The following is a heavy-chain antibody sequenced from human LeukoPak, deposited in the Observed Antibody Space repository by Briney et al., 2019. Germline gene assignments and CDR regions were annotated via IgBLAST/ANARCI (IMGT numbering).Heavy chain of an antibody. Sequence: SQTLSLTCTVSGGSISSGGYYWSWIRQPPGKGLEWIGFIYYRGTAYYSASLKSRVTISIDTSRNQFSLRLNSVTAADTATYFCARIQGNGYYGWDFFDYWGQGLPVTVSS. CDR1: GGSISSGGYY. V-gene: IGHV4-30-4*08. CDR2: IYYRGTA. D-gene: IGHD6-25*01. CDR3: ARIQGNGYYGWDFFDY. J-gene: IGHJ4*02.